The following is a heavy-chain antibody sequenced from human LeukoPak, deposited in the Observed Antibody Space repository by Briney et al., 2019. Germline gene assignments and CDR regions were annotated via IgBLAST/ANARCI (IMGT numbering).Heavy chain of an antibody. D-gene: IGHD3-10*01. CDR2: IRQDANVK. J-gene: IGHJ4*02. CDR3: ARWAADSGIYYIAS. Sequence: GGSLSLSCAASGFTSSNYWMTWVRQAPGEGLQWVASIRQDANVKYYVDSVRGRFTISRDNAENSLHLQMNGLRAEDTAMYYCARWAADSGIYYIASWGQGSLVTVSS. CDR1: GFTSSNYW. V-gene: IGHV3-7*01.